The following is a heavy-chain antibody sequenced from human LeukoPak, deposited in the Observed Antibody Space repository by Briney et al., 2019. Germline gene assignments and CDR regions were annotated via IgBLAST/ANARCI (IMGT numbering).Heavy chain of an antibody. Sequence: ASVKVSCKASGYTFTNYDINWVRQATGQGLEWMGWTNPISGYTGYAQKFQGRVTMTRNTSISTAYMGVSSLRSEDTAVYYCARGNRLYSSSWSSLPFDIWGHGTMVTVSS. CDR1: GYTFTNYD. V-gene: IGHV1-8*01. CDR3: ARGNRLYSSSWSSLPFDI. D-gene: IGHD6-13*01. J-gene: IGHJ3*02. CDR2: TNPISGYT.